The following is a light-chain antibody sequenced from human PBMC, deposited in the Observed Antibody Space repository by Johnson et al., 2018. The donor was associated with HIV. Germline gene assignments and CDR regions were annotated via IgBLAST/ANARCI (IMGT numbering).Light chain of an antibody. CDR3: GTWDSRRGV. CDR1: RSNIGNNY. V-gene: IGLV1-51*02. Sequence: TQPPSVSAAPGQKVTISCSGSRSNIGNNYVSWYQQLPGTAPKLLIYENNKRPSGIPDRFSGSKSGPSATLGITGLQTGDEADYYCGTWDSRRGVFGTGTKVTV. CDR2: ENN. J-gene: IGLJ1*01.